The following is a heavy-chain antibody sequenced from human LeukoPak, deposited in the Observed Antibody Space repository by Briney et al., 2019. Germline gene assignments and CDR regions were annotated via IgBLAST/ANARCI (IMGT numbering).Heavy chain of an antibody. CDR1: GGTFSSYA. CDR2: ISAYNGNT. V-gene: IGHV1-18*01. J-gene: IGHJ6*02. Sequence: GASVKVSCKASGGTFSSYAISWVRQAPGQGLEWMGWISAYNGNTNYAQKLQGRVTMTTDTSTSTAYMELRSLRSDDTAVYYCARYYYDSSGSDYGMDVWGQGTTVTVSS. D-gene: IGHD3-22*01. CDR3: ARYYYDSSGSDYGMDV.